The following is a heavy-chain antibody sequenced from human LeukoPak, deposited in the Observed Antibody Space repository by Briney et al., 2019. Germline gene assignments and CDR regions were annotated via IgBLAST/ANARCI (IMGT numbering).Heavy chain of an antibody. CDR1: GGTFSSYA. Sequence: SVKVSCKATGGTFSSYAISWVRQAPGQGLEWMGGIIPIFGTADYAQKFQGRVTITTDESTSTAYMELSSLRSEDTAVYYCARSDSYFWSGYYWRINWFDPWGQGTLVTVSS. CDR3: ARSDSYFWSGYYWRINWFDP. J-gene: IGHJ5*02. V-gene: IGHV1-69*05. D-gene: IGHD3-3*01. CDR2: IIPIFGTA.